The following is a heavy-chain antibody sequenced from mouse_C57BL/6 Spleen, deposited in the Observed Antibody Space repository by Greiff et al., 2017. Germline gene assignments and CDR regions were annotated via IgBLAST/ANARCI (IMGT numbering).Heavy chain of an antibody. V-gene: IGHV14-3*01. CDR1: GYTFTSYW. Sequence: EVQLQQPGAELVKPGASVKLSCKASGYTFTSYWMHWVKQRPEQGLEWIGRIDPANGNTKYAPKFQGKATITADTSSNTAYLQLSSLTSEDTAIYYCARDDDFWGQGTTLTVSS. J-gene: IGHJ2*01. D-gene: IGHD2-3*01. CDR2: IDPANGNT. CDR3: ARDDDF.